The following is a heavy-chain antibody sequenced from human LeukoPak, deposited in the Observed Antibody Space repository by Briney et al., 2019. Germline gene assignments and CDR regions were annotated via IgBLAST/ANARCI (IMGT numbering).Heavy chain of an antibody. D-gene: IGHD3-9*01. Sequence: ASVKVSCKASGYTFINYGISWVRQAPGQGPEWMGWISAYNGNTKGVQKFQGRVTMTTDTSTSTAYMELRSLRSDDTAVYYCARAPILTGYYYYYYYMDVWGKGTTVTVSS. CDR3: ARAPILTGYYYYYYYMDV. V-gene: IGHV1-18*01. J-gene: IGHJ6*03. CDR1: GYTFINYG. CDR2: ISAYNGNT.